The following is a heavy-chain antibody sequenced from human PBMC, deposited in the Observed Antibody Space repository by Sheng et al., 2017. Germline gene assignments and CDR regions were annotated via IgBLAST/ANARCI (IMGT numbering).Heavy chain of an antibody. Sequence: VQLVESGGGVVQPGRSLRLSCAASGFTFRSYGMHWVRQAPGKGLEWVAVISYDGSNKYYADSVKGRFTISRDNSKNTLYLQMNSLRAEDTAVYYCAKVYSGSYTDAFDIWGQGTMVTVSS. CDR2: ISYDGSNK. CDR1: GFTFRSYG. V-gene: IGHV3-30*18. J-gene: IGHJ3*02. D-gene: IGHD1-26*01. CDR3: AKVYSGSYTDAFDI.